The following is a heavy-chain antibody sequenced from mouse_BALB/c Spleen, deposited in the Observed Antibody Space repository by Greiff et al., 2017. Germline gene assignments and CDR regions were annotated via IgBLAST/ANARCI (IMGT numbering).Heavy chain of an antibody. D-gene: IGHD4-1*01. J-gene: IGHJ4*01. V-gene: IGHV5-9-3*01. CDR3: ARDTTGTGAMDY. CDR2: ISSGGSYT. CDR1: GFTFSSYA. Sequence: EVKLMESGGGLVKPGGSLKLSCAASGFTFSSYAMSWVRQTPEKRLEWVATISSGGSYTYYPDSVKGRFTISRDNAKNTLYLQMSSLRSEDTAMYYCARDTTGTGAMDYWGQGTSVTVSS.